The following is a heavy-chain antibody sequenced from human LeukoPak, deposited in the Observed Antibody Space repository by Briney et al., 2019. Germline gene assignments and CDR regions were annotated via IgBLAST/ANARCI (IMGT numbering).Heavy chain of an antibody. CDR3: ARGGAMFGVDFDY. V-gene: IGHV3-7*01. Sequence: PGGSLRLSCAASGFTFSSYWISWVRQAPGKGLEWVANIKQDGSEKYYVDSVKGRFTISRDNAKNSLYLHMNSLRAEDTAVYYCARGGAMFGVDFDYRVQGTLVTVSS. D-gene: IGHD3-3*01. J-gene: IGHJ4*02. CDR2: IKQDGSEK. CDR1: GFTFSSYW.